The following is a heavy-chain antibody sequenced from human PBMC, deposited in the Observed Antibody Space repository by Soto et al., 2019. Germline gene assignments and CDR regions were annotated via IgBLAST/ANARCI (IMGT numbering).Heavy chain of an antibody. CDR1: GYTFTSCA. D-gene: IGHD3-16*01. CDR2: INAGNGNT. V-gene: IGHV1-3*01. J-gene: IGHJ4*02. CDR3: ARVIGGLYYFDY. Sequence: ASVKVSCKASGYTFTSCAMHWVRQAPGQRLEWMGWINAGNGNTKYSQKFQGRVIITRDTSASTAYMELSSLRSEDTAVYYCARVIGGLYYFDYWGQGTLVTVS.